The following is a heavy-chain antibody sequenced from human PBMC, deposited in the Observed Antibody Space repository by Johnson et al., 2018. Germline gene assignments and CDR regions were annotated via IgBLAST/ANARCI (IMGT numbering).Heavy chain of an antibody. CDR1: GFTFSTYG. D-gene: IGHD3-10*01. CDR2: IWSDGSNE. CDR3: ARRASPSYGKGRYSSFFYGVDV. V-gene: IGHV3-33*01. Sequence: QVQLVQSGGGVVQPGRSLRLSCAASGFTFSTYGMHWVRQAPGKGLEWVAVIWSDGSNEYYADSVKGRFTIYRDNSKNTLYLQMNSLRSEDTAVYYCARRASPSYGKGRYSSFFYGVDVWGQGTTVTVAS. J-gene: IGHJ6*02.